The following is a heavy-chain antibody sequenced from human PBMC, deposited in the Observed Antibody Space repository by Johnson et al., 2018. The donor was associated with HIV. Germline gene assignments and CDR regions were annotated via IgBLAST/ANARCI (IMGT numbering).Heavy chain of an antibody. V-gene: IGHV3-30-3*01. CDR1: GFTFSSSA. CDR3: ARAGANYYYDSSGYGAFDI. D-gene: IGHD3-22*01. J-gene: IGHJ3*02. Sequence: QVQLVESGGGVVQTGLSLRLSCAASGFTFSSSAMHWVRQAPSTRLQCVAVISYEGSNKYYSDSVKGRFPISRDNSKNTLYLQMNSLRAEDTAVYYCARAGANYYYDSSGYGAFDIWGQGTMVTVSS. CDR2: ISYEGSNK.